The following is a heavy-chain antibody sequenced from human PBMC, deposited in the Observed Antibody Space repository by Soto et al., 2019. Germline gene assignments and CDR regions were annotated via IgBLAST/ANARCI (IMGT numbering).Heavy chain of an antibody. CDR2: LNSTSNSV. Sequence: GRSLRLSCAASGFTFSTYTMTWVRHAPAKGLEWVASLNSTSNSVYYVDSVRGRFTISRDNSKNSLFLQLNGLRPEDTGLYYCTRTPDYWGPATLVTVSS. V-gene: IGHV3-21*01. CDR1: GFTFSTYT. J-gene: IGHJ4*02. CDR3: TRTPDY.